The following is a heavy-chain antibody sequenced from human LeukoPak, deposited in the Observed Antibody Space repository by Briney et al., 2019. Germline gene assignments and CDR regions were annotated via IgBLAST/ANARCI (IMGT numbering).Heavy chain of an antibody. CDR1: GFTFSSYW. D-gene: IGHD3-22*01. CDR2: IKQDGSEK. V-gene: IGHV3-7*01. J-gene: IGHJ4*02. Sequence: GGSLRLSCAASGFTFSSYWMSWVRQAPGKGLEWVANIKQDGSEKYYVDSVKGRFTISRDNAKNSLYLQMNSLRAEDTAVYYCARVGNPQNYYDSSGYPTHFDYWGQGTLVTVSS. CDR3: ARVGNPQNYYDSSGYPTHFDY.